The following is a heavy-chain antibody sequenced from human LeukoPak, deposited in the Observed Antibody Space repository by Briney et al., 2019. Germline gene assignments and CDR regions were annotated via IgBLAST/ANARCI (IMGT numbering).Heavy chain of an antibody. V-gene: IGHV3-11*01. J-gene: IGHJ3*02. Sequence: PGGSLRLSCAASGFTFRDYFMSWIRQAPGKGLEWVAYTNTAGNTIYYADSMKGRFTISRDNAKNSLYLQMNTLRAEDTAVYYCARATYDSSAVDAFDIRGQGTMVTVSP. CDR3: ARATYDSSAVDAFDI. CDR2: TNTAGNTI. D-gene: IGHD3-22*01. CDR1: GFTFRDYF.